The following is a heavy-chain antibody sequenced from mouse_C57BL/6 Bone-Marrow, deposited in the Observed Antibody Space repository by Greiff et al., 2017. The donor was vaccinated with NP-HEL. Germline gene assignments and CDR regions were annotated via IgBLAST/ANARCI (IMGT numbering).Heavy chain of an antibody. CDR1: GYTFTSYW. Sequence: VQLQQPGAELVKPGASVKMSCKASGYTFTSYWITWVKQRPGQGLEWIGDIYPGSGSTNYNEKFKSKATLTVDKSSSTAYMQLSSLTSVDSAVCDCAREIWRTWCAYWGQGTLVTVSA. D-gene: IGHD1-1*02. V-gene: IGHV1-55*01. CDR2: IYPGSGST. J-gene: IGHJ3*01. CDR3: AREIWRTWCAY.